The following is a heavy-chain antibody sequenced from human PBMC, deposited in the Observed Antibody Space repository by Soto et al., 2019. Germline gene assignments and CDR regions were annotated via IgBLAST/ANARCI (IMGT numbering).Heavy chain of an antibody. CDR1: GYTFTSYA. CDR3: ARDLFTTVTTYYFDY. Sequence: ASVKVSCKASGYTFTSYAMHWVRQAPGQRLEWMGWINAGNGNTKYSQKFQSRVTITRDTSASTAYMELSSLRSEDTAVYYCARDLFTTVTTYYFDYWGQGTLVTVSS. V-gene: IGHV1-3*01. CDR2: INAGNGNT. J-gene: IGHJ4*02. D-gene: IGHD4-17*01.